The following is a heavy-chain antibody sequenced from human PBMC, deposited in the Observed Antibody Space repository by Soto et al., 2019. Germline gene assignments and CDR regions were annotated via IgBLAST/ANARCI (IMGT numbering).Heavy chain of an antibody. CDR2: ISSSSSYI. J-gene: IGHJ4*02. Sequence: GGSLRLSCAASGFTFSSYSMNWVRQAPGKGLEWVSSISSSSSYIYYADSVKGRFTISRDNAKNSLYLQMNSLRAEDTAVYYCARDLRIAVAGTGGFDYWCQGTLVTVSS. CDR3: ARDLRIAVAGTGGFDY. D-gene: IGHD6-19*01. V-gene: IGHV3-21*01. CDR1: GFTFSSYS.